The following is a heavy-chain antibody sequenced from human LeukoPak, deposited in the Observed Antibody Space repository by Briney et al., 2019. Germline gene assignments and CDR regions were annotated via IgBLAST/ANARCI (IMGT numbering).Heavy chain of an antibody. J-gene: IGHJ1*01. CDR2: INHSGST. CDR3: ALVVPPSRKYFQH. Sequence: SETLSLTCAVYGRSFSGYYWSWIRQPPGKGLEWIGEINHSGSTNYNPSLKSRVTISVDTSKNQFSLKLSSVTAADTAVYYCALVVPPSRKYFQHWGQGTLVTVSS. V-gene: IGHV4-34*01. CDR1: GRSFSGYY. D-gene: IGHD2-8*02.